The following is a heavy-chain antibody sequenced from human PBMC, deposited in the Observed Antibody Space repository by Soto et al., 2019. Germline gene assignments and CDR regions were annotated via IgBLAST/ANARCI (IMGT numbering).Heavy chain of an antibody. CDR2: IIPILGIA. V-gene: IGHV1-69*02. CDR3: ARYRAVTTSECDY. D-gene: IGHD4-17*01. Sequence: QVQLVQSGAEVKKPGSSVKVSCKASGGTFSSYTISWVRQAPGQGLEWMGRIIPILGIANYAQKFQGRVTMTADKSTSTAYMELISLRSEDTAVYYCARYRAVTTSECDYWGQVTLVTVSS. CDR1: GGTFSSYT. J-gene: IGHJ4*02.